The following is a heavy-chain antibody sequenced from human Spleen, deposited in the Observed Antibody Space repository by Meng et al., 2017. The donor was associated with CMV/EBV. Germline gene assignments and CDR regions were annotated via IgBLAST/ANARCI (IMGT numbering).Heavy chain of an antibody. CDR2: ISAYNGNT. Sequence: VQRVRSGAGLKTPGASVKVSVKGSGYTFPSFGIGWVRQAPGQGLEWMGWISAYNGNTNYAQKLQGRVTMTTDTSTSTAYMELRSLRSDDTAVYYCARDERITIFGVVIWGLWGREPWSPSPQ. J-gene: IGHJ4*02. V-gene: IGHV1-18*01. CDR1: GYTFPSFG. D-gene: IGHD3-3*01. CDR3: ARDERITIFGVVIWGL.